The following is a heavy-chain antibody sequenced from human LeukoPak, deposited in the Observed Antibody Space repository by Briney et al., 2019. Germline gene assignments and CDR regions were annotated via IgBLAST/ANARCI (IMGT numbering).Heavy chain of an antibody. Sequence: SLRLSCAASGFTFDDFAMHWVRQAPGKGLEWVSGISWNSGSIGYADSVKGRFTISRDNAKNSLYLQMNSLRAEDTALYYCAKDSPYSYDSSGYWVKWGQGTLVTVSS. CDR1: GFTFDDFA. CDR3: AKDSPYSYDSSGYWVK. D-gene: IGHD3-22*01. CDR2: ISWNSGSI. V-gene: IGHV3-9*01. J-gene: IGHJ4*02.